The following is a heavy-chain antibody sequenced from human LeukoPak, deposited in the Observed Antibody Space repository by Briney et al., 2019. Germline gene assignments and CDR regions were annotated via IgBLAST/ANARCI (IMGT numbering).Heavy chain of an antibody. CDR2: ISSNGGST. D-gene: IGHD5-12*01. CDR3: ARPGVNGYDFPVDY. J-gene: IGHJ4*02. V-gene: IGHV3-64*01. CDR1: GFTFSSYA. Sequence: GGSLRLSCAASGFTFSSYAMHWVRQAPGKGLEYVSAISSNGGSTYYANSVKGRFTISRDNSKNTLYLQMGSLRAEDMAAYYCARPGVNGYDFPVDYWGQGTLVTVSS.